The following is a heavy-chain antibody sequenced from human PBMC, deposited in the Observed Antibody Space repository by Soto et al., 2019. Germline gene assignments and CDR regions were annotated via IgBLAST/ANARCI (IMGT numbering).Heavy chain of an antibody. D-gene: IGHD3-3*01. V-gene: IGHV4-59*08. J-gene: IGHJ6*03. CDR1: GGSISSYY. Sequence: SETLSLTCTVSGGSISSYYWSWIRQPPGKGLEWIGYIYYSGSTNYNPSLKSRVTISVDTSKNQFSLKLSSVTAADTAVYYCATDYDFRAEDYYYYYYMDVWGKGTTVTVSS. CDR3: ATDYDFRAEDYYYYYYMDV. CDR2: IYYSGST.